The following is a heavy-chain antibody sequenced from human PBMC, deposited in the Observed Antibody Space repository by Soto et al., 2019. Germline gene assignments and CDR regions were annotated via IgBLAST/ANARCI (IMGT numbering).Heavy chain of an antibody. V-gene: IGHV1-69*01. CDR1: GGTFSSYA. CDR3: ARGTGDSASYYKRNYYYYGMDV. CDR2: IIPIFGTA. J-gene: IGHJ6*02. D-gene: IGHD3-10*01. Sequence: QVQLVQSGAEVKKPGSSVKVSCKASGGTFSSYAISWERQAPGQGLEWMGGIIPIFGTANYAQKFQGRVTITSDEYTRTAYMELSSLTCEDTAVYYCARGTGDSASYYKRNYYYYGMDVWGQGTTVTVSS.